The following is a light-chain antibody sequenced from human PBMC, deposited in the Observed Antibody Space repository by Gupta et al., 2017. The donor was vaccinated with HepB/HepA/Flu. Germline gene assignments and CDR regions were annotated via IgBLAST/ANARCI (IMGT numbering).Light chain of an antibody. CDR2: EDD. Sequence: QSVLTQPPSASAAPGQKVTISCSGARINIETNVVSCYKQFPGTAPKLVIYEDDKRPSRIPDRFSGTKSGTAAAMASTGLQTADEADYYCASWDSSLDAWVFGGGTKLTVL. CDR3: ASWDSSLDAWV. V-gene: IGLV1-51*01. J-gene: IGLJ3*02. CDR1: RINIETNV.